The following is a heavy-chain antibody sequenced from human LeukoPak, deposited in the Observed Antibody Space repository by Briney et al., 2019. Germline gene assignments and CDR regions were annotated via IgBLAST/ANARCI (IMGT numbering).Heavy chain of an antibody. CDR1: GFSLSTSGMG. CDR2: IDWDDDK. J-gene: IGHJ4*02. CDR3: ARMGFSGSSLLVDY. V-gene: IGHV2-70*04. Sequence: SGPTLVNPTQTLTLTCTFSGFSLSTSGMGVSWIRQPPGKALEWLARIDWDDDKFYSTSLKTRLTISKDTSKNQVVLTMANMDPVDTATYYCARMGFSGSSLLVDYWGQGTLVTVSS. D-gene: IGHD3-10*01.